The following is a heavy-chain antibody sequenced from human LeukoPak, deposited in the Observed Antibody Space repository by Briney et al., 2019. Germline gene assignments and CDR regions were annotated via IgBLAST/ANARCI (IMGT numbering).Heavy chain of an antibody. D-gene: IGHD6-19*01. CDR1: GFTFSTYW. V-gene: IGHV3-7*01. Sequence: PGGSLRLSCAASGFTFSTYWMSWVRQAPGKGLEWVANIKQDGSDKYFVDSVKGRFTISRDNAKNSLYLQMNSLRAEDTAVYYCARIGYSSGWYAFYFDCWGQGTLVTVSS. J-gene: IGHJ4*02. CDR3: ARIGYSSGWYAFYFDC. CDR2: IKQDGSDK.